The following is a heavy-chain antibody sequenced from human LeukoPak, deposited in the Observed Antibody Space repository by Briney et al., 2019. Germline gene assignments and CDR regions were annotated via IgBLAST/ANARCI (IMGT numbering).Heavy chain of an antibody. V-gene: IGHV4-59*01. CDR1: GGSISSYY. D-gene: IGHD5-18*01. CDR2: IYYSGST. J-gene: IGHJ4*02. CDR3: ARARGRGYSYGPLGY. Sequence: SETLSLTCTVSGGSISSYYWSWIRQPPGKGLEWIGYIYYSGSTNYNPSLKSRVTISVDTSKNQFSLKLSSVTAADTAVYYCARARGRGYSYGPLGYWGQGTLVTVSS.